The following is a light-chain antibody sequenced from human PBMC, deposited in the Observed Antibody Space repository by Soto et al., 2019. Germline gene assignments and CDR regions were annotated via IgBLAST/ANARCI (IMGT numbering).Light chain of an antibody. CDR1: QSVSST. CDR2: GTS. Sequence: EIVMTQSPATLSVSPGERATLSCRASQSVSSTLAWYQQIPGQAPRLLLYGTSTRATGIPARFSGSWSGTEFTLTIRSLQSEDFAFYYCQQYYQWPLTFGGGTKVEVK. V-gene: IGKV3-15*01. J-gene: IGKJ4*01. CDR3: QQYYQWPLT.